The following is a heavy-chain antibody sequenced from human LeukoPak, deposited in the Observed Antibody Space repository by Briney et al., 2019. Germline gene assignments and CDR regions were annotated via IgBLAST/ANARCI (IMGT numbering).Heavy chain of an antibody. J-gene: IGHJ5*02. D-gene: IGHD2-2*01. V-gene: IGHV3-15*01. CDR3: TRMNYARFDP. CDR1: GLTVSNAW. CDR2: IRSNSDGGTT. Sequence: GGSLRLSCAASGLTVSNAWMSWVRQAPGKGLEWVGRIRSNSDGGTTDYAAPVKGRFTISRDDSGNTLFLRMSSLEIEDTAVYYCTRMNYARFDPWGQGTLVTVSP.